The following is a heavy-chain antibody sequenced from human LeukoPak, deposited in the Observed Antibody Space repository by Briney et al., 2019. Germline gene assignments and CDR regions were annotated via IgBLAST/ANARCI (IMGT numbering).Heavy chain of an antibody. Sequence: GGSLRLSCAASGVMFPSYWMTWVRQAPGKGLEWVANIKQDGSEKYYVDSVKGRFTISRGNAKNSVYLQMNSLRAEDTAVYYCARRHHFGFLDSWGQGTLVTVSS. CDR3: ARRHHFGFLDS. V-gene: IGHV3-7*04. J-gene: IGHJ4*02. D-gene: IGHD3-10*01. CDR1: GVMFPSYW. CDR2: IKQDGSEK.